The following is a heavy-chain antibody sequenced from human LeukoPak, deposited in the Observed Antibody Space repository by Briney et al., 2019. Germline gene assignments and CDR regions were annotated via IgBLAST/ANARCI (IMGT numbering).Heavy chain of an antibody. J-gene: IGHJ3*02. CDR3: ARDYYDSSGYRGAFDI. V-gene: IGHV1-2*02. D-gene: IGHD3-22*01. CDR1: GYTFTGYY. Sequence: ASVKVSCKASGYTFTGYYMHWVRQAPGQGLEWMGWINPNSGGTNYAQKFQGRVTMTRDTSISTAYMELSRLRSDDTAVYYCARDYYDSSGYRGAFDIWGQGTMVTVSS. CDR2: INPNSGGT.